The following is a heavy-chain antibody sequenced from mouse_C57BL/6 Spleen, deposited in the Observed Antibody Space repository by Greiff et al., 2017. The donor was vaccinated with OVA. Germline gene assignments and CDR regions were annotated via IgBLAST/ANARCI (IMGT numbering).Heavy chain of an antibody. CDR2: IFPGSGST. CDR3: ARSPPLTTVVATDY. D-gene: IGHD1-1*01. Sequence: QVQLQQSGAELMKPGASVKLSCKATGYTFTGYWIEWVKQRPGHGLEWIGEIFPGSGSTNYNEKFKGKATFTADTSSNTAYMQLSSLTTEYSAIEYIARSPPLTTVVATDYWGQGTTLTVSS. CDR1: GYTFTGYW. J-gene: IGHJ2*01. V-gene: IGHV1-9*01.